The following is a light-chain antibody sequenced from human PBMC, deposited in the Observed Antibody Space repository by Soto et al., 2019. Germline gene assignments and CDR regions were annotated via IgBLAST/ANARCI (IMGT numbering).Light chain of an antibody. J-gene: IGKJ3*01. CDR2: DAS. Sequence: DIQMTQSPSTLSASVGDRVSITCRASQSISSWLAWYQEKPGKAPKLLIYDASSLQSGVPSRFSGSESGAESTLTISGLQPDDFATYYCQQYKNYPFTFGPGTKV. CDR3: QQYKNYPFT. V-gene: IGKV1-5*01. CDR1: QSISSW.